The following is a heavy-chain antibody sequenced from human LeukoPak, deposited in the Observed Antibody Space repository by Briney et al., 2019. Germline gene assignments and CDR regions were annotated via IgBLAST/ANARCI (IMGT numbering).Heavy chain of an antibody. CDR1: GFKFADAP. D-gene: IGHD5-24*01. J-gene: IGHJ3*01. V-gene: IGHV3-43*01. Sequence: GGSLRLSCTASGFKFADAPMHWVRHPPGKGLEWIALITWGVTDSYYADSVKGRLTISRDDSRNTLYLQMNSLRSEDTALYYCAKDVSVRRGHNLDAADLWGLGTMVIVSS. CDR2: ITWGVTDS. CDR3: AKDVSVRRGHNLDAADL.